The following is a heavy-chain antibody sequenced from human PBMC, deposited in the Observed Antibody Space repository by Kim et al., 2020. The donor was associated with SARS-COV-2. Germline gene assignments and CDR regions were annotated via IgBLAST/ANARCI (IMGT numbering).Heavy chain of an antibody. CDR1: GYTFTGYY. V-gene: IGHV1-2*06. Sequence: ASVKVSCKASGYTFTGYYMHWVRQAPGQGLEWMGRINPNSGGTNYAQKFQGRVTMTRDTSISTAYMELSRLRSDDTAVYYCARASRPITIFGVVITPEQNNWFDPWGQGTLVTVSS. CDR3: ARASRPITIFGVVITPEQNNWFDP. D-gene: IGHD3-3*01. CDR2: INPNSGGT. J-gene: IGHJ5*02.